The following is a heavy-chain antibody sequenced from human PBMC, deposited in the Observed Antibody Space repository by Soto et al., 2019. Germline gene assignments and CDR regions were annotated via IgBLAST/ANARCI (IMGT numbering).Heavy chain of an antibody. CDR1: GFTFSSYG. J-gene: IGHJ4*02. D-gene: IGHD1-26*01. CDR3: AKDLTEWELLNALSY. V-gene: IGHV3-30*18. Sequence: PGGSLRLSCAASGFTFSSYGMHWVRQAPGKGLEWVAVISYDGSNKYYADSVKGRFTISRDNSKNTLYLQMNSLRAEDTAVYYCAKDLTEWELLNALSYWGQGTLVTVSS. CDR2: ISYDGSNK.